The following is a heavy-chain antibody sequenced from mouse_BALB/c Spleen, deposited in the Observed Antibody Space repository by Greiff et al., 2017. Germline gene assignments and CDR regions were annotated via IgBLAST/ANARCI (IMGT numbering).Heavy chain of an antibody. V-gene: IGHV5-12-1*01. Sequence: EVMLVESGGGLVKPGGSLKLSCAASGFAFSSYDMSWVRQTPEKRLEWVAYISSGGGSTYYPDTVKGRFTISRDNAKNTLYLQMSSLKSEDTAMYYCARRYRYDGEAWFAYWGQGTLVTVSA. CDR2: ISSGGGST. J-gene: IGHJ3*01. D-gene: IGHD2-14*01. CDR1: GFAFSSYD. CDR3: ARRYRYDGEAWFAY.